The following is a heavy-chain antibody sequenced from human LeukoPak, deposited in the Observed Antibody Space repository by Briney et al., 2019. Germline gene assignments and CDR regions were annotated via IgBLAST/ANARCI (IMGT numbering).Heavy chain of an antibody. CDR3: ARFEGYCTNGVCYTFPFWYYYGMDV. V-gene: IGHV1-2*02. J-gene: IGHJ6*02. CDR2: INPNSGGT. Sequence: ASVKVSCKASGYTFTGYYMHWVRQAPGQGLEWMGWINPNSGGTNYAQKFQGRVTMTRDTSISTAYMELSRLRSDDTAVYYCARFEGYCTNGVCYTFPFWYYYGMDVWGQGTTVTVSS. D-gene: IGHD2-8*01. CDR1: GYTFTGYY.